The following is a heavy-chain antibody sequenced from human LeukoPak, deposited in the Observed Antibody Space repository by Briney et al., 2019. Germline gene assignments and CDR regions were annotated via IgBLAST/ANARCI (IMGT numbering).Heavy chain of an antibody. J-gene: IGHJ4*02. CDR3: AREPYDILTGTFDY. Sequence: PGGSLRLSCAASGFTFSDYYMSWIRQAPGKGLEWVSYISSSGSTIYRADSVKGRFTISRDNAKNSLYLQMNSLRAEDTAVYYCAREPYDILTGTFDYWGQGTLVTVSS. CDR2: ISSSGSTI. CDR1: GFTFSDYY. D-gene: IGHD3-9*01. V-gene: IGHV3-11*01.